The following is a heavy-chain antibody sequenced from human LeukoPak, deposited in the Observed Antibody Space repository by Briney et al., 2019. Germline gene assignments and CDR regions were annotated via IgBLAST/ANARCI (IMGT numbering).Heavy chain of an antibody. Sequence: ASVKVSCKASGYTFTGYYMHWVRQAPGQGLEWMGWINPNSGGTNYAQKFQGRVTMTRDTSISTADMELSRLRSDDTAVYYCAREEGGLYGSGSYSFDYWGQGTLVTVSS. CDR2: INPNSGGT. CDR3: AREEGGLYGSGSYSFDY. V-gene: IGHV1-2*02. CDR1: GYTFTGYY. J-gene: IGHJ4*02. D-gene: IGHD3-10*01.